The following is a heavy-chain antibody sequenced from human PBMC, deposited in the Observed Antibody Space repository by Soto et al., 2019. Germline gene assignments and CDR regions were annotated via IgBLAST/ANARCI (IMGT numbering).Heavy chain of an antibody. CDR3: ARLPYYDFWSGYISKPDY. CDR2: IYYSGST. J-gene: IGHJ4*02. D-gene: IGHD3-3*01. V-gene: IGHV4-39*01. CDR1: GGSISSSSYY. Sequence: SETLSLTCTVSGGSISSSSYYWGWIRQPPGKGLEWIGSIYYSGSTYYNPSLKSRVTISVDTSKNHFSLKLSSVTAADTAVYYCARLPYYDFWSGYISKPDYWGQGTLVTVSS.